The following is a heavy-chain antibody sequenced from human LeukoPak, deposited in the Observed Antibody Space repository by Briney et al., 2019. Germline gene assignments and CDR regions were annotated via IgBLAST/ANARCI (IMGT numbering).Heavy chain of an antibody. J-gene: IGHJ4*02. CDR1: GFPFRNYV. CDR2: INHNGETI. Sequence: PGGSLRLSCAASGFPFRNYVMSWVRQAPGKGLEWVSYINHNGETIYYADSVKGRFTISRDSAKNSLYLQMNSLRAEDTAVYYCARDGWSPDYWGQGTLVTVSS. V-gene: IGHV3-48*03. CDR3: ARDGWSPDY.